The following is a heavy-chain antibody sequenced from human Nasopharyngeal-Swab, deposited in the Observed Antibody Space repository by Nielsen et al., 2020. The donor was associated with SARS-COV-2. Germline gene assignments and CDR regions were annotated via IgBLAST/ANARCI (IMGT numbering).Heavy chain of an antibody. CDR1: GFTFGSYW. D-gene: IGHD3-3*01. Sequence: GGSLRLSCAASGFTFGSYWMNWVRLAPVNRLEWVATVKQDGSAIYHVDSLKGRFTISRDNAKNSLYLQMNSLRPEDTAIYYCARNLLRFVALDYWGQGTQVTVSS. V-gene: IGHV3-7*01. J-gene: IGHJ4*02. CDR2: VKQDGSAI. CDR3: ARNLLRFVALDY.